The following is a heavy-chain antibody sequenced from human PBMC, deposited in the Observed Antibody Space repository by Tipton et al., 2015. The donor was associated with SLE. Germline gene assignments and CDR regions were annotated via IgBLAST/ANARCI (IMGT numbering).Heavy chain of an antibody. V-gene: IGHV4-34*01. Sequence: TLSLTCAVSRGSFTDYYWSWIRQPPGKGPEWIGEISHRGITNYNPSLKSRVTISVDTSKKQFSLKLSSVTAADTAVYYCARPGVAGPYYFDYWGQGTLVTVSS. CDR3: ARPGVAGPYYFDY. J-gene: IGHJ4*02. D-gene: IGHD6-19*01. CDR1: RGSFTDYY. CDR2: ISHRGIT.